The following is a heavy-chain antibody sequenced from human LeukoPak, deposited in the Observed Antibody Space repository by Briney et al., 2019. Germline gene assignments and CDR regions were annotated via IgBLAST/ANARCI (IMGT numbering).Heavy chain of an antibody. Sequence: GASVKVSCKASGYTFTSYGISWVRQAPGQGLEWMGWISAYNGNTNYAQKLQGRVTMTTDTSTSTAYMELRSLRSDDPAVYYCARDPEPYSSSSPGRDYWGQGTLVTVSS. CDR3: ARDPEPYSSSSPGRDY. D-gene: IGHD6-6*01. CDR2: ISAYNGNT. V-gene: IGHV1-18*01. J-gene: IGHJ4*02. CDR1: GYTFTSYG.